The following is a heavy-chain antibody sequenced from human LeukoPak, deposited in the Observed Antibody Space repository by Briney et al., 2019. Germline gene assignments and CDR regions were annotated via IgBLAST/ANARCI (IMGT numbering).Heavy chain of an antibody. J-gene: IGHJ5*02. V-gene: IGHV5-51*01. D-gene: IGHD6-19*01. CDR1: GCSFTSYW. CDR2: IYPGDSDT. CDR3: ARREGIAVAGTVFNWFDP. Sequence: GESLKISCKGSGCSFTSYWIGWVRQMPGKGLEWMGIIYPGDSDTRYSPSFQGQVTISADKSISTAYLQWSSLKASDTAMYYCARREGIAVAGTVFNWFDPWGQGTLVTVSS.